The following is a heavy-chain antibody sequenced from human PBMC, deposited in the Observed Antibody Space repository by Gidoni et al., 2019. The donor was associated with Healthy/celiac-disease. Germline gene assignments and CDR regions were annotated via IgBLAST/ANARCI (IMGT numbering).Heavy chain of an antibody. V-gene: IGHV3-64*01. J-gene: IGHJ4*02. D-gene: IGHD3-22*01. CDR1: GFTFRSYA. CDR3: ARGAATYYYDSSGYYQFDY. CDR2: ISSNGGST. Sequence: EVQLVESGGGLVQPGGSLRLSCAASGFTFRSYAMHWVRQAPGKGLEYVSAISSNGGSTYYANSVKGRFTISRDNSKNTLYLQMGSLRAEDMAVYYCARGAATYYYDSSGYYQFDYWGQGTLVTVSS.